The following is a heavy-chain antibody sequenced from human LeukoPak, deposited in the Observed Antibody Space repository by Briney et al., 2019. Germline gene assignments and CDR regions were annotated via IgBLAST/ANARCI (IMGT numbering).Heavy chain of an antibody. CDR1: GFTFSSYG. CDR3: ASVAGPTPMVY. Sequence: PGRSLRLSCAASGFTFSSYGMHWVRQAPGKGLEWVAVIWYDGSNKYYADSVKGRFTISRDNAKNSLYLQMNSLRAEDTAVYYCASVAGPTPMVYWGQGTLVTVSS. D-gene: IGHD6-19*01. CDR2: IWYDGSNK. J-gene: IGHJ4*02. V-gene: IGHV3-33*01.